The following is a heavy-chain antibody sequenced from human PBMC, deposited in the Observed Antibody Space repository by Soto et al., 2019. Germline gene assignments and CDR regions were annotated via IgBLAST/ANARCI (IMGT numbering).Heavy chain of an antibody. CDR1: GYTFTSYD. CDR2: MNPNSGNT. D-gene: IGHD2-15*01. J-gene: IGHJ2*01. V-gene: IGHV1-8*01. CDR3: ARWGGGYCSGGSCYSPGNWYFDL. Sequence: QVQLVQSGAEVKKPGASVKVSCKASGYTFTSYDINWVRQATGQGLEWMGWMNPNSGNTGYAQKFQGRVTMTRNTSISTAYMELSSLRSEDTAVYYCARWGGGYCSGGSCYSPGNWYFDLWGRGTLVTVSS.